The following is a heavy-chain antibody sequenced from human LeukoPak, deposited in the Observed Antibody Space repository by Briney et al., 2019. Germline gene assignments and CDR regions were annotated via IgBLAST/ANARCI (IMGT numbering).Heavy chain of an antibody. J-gene: IGHJ4*02. CDR2: ITASGGST. D-gene: IGHD1-1*01. V-gene: IGHV3-23*01. CDR1: GFTFNNYA. CDR3: ARDYPTSGIVTIFDY. Sequence: GGSLRLSCASSGFTFNNYAMTWVRQAPGKGLEWVSSITASGGSTYCADSVKGRFTISRDNSKNTLYLQISSLRAEDTAVYYCARDYPTSGIVTIFDYWGQGTLVTVSS.